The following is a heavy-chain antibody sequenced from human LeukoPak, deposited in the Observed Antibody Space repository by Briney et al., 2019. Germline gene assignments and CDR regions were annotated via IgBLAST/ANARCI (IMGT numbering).Heavy chain of an antibody. CDR2: IRYDGSNK. Sequence: GGSLRLSCAASGFTFSSYGMHWVRQAPGKGLEWVAFIRYDGSNKYYADSVKGRFTISRDNSKNTLYLQMNSLRAEDTAVYYCARDYYGSGSYYNYSWFDPWGQGTLVTVS. CDR1: GFTFSSYG. CDR3: ARDYYGSGSYYNYSWFDP. D-gene: IGHD3-10*01. V-gene: IGHV3-30*02. J-gene: IGHJ5*02.